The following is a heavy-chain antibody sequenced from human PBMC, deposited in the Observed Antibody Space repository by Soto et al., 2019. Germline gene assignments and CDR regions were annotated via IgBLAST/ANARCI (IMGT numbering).Heavy chain of an antibody. CDR1: GGSISSSSYY. V-gene: IGHV4-39*01. CDR2: IYYSGST. D-gene: IGHD2-8*01. CDR3: ARTVLMVYAITGFDYYGMDV. J-gene: IGHJ6*02. Sequence: PSDTLSLTCTVPGGSISSSSYYWGWIRQPPGKGLEWIGSIYYSGSTYYNPSLKSRVTISVDTSKNQFSLKLSSVTAADTAVYYCARTVLMVYAITGFDYYGMDVWGQGTTVTVSS.